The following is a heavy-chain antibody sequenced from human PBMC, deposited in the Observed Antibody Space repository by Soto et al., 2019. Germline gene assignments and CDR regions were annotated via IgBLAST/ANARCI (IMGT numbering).Heavy chain of an antibody. J-gene: IGHJ6*02. V-gene: IGHV4-34*01. CDR1: GGSFSGYY. D-gene: IGHD3-3*01. Sequence: QVQLQQWGAGLLKPSETLSLTCAVYGGSFSGYYWSWIRQPPGKGLEWIGEINHSGSTNYNPSLKSRVTLSVYTSKNPCSLKLSSVTAADTAVYYCARQRDKSGYYTGIHYYYGMDVWGQGTTVTVSS. CDR3: ARQRDKSGYYTGIHYYYGMDV. CDR2: INHSGST.